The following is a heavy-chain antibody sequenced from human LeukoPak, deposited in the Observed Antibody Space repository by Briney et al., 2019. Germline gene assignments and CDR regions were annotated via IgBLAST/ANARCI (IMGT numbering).Heavy chain of an antibody. Sequence: QTLSLTCTISGASVSSNSGSWNWIRQSPSRGIRRLGRTYFKSNGYNDYAVSVKSRITITPDTSKKQFSLQLNSVTPEDTAVYYCARGMRAHSNFPYFDYWGQGSRVTVSS. J-gene: IGHJ4*02. CDR3: ARGMRAHSNFPYFDY. D-gene: IGHD4-11*01. CDR1: GASVSSNSGS. CDR2: TYFKSNGYN. V-gene: IGHV6-1*01.